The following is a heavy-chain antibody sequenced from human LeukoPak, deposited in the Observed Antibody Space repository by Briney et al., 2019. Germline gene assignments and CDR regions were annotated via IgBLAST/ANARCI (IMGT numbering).Heavy chain of an antibody. V-gene: IGHV1-24*01. CDR3: ATGGSWVVAANNAFDI. J-gene: IGHJ3*02. CDR1: GSTLTELS. Sequence: ASVKVSCKVSGSTLTELSMHWVRQAPGKGLEWMGGFDTEDGETIYAQKFQGRVTMTEDTSTDTAYMELSSLRSEDTAVYYCATGGSWVVAANNAFDIWGQGTMVTVSS. D-gene: IGHD2-15*01. CDR2: FDTEDGET.